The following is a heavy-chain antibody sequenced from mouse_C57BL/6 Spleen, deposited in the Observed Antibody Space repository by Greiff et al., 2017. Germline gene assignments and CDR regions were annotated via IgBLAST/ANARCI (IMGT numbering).Heavy chain of an antibody. Sequence: VQLQQPGAELVRPGTSVKLSCKASGYTFTSYWMPWVKQSPGQGLEWIGVIDPSDNYTNYNQKFKGKATLTVDTSSSTAYLQLSSLTSEDSAVYYCAREDYSTAFAYWGQGTLVTVSA. CDR1: GYTFTSYW. D-gene: IGHD2-5*01. CDR3: AREDYSTAFAY. CDR2: IDPSDNYT. J-gene: IGHJ3*01. V-gene: IGHV1-59*01.